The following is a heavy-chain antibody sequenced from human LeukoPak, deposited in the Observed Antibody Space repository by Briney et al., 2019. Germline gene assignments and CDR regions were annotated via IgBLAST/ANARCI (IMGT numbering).Heavy chain of an antibody. D-gene: IGHD3-22*01. Sequence: SETLSLTCTVSGGSINGYYWTWIRQSPGKGLEWIGYVYYSGSSNYNPSLKSRVTISVETSKNQISLKLSSVTAADTAVYYCARWNYYDSSGFWADYWGQGTLVTVSS. J-gene: IGHJ4*02. CDR2: VYYSGSS. CDR1: GGSINGYY. CDR3: ARWNYYDSSGFWADY. V-gene: IGHV4-59*01.